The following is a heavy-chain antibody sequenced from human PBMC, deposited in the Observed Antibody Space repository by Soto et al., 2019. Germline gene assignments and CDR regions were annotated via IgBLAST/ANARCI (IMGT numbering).Heavy chain of an antibody. CDR2: VFPGGPT. V-gene: IGHV4-4*07. J-gene: IGHJ4*02. Sequence: SETLSLTCTVSGDPITSYFWTWLRQPAGKGLEWIGHVFPGGPTSHNSSLKSRVSMSVDTSKNQFALTLTSVTAADTAVYYCARTLSGFTYGSRQFYFDYWGQGTLVTVSS. CDR1: GDPITSYF. D-gene: IGHD3-10*01. CDR3: ARTLSGFTYGSRQFYFDY.